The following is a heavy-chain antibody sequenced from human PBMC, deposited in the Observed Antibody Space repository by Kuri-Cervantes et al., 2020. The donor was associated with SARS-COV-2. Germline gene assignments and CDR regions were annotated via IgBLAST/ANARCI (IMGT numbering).Heavy chain of an antibody. CDR3: ARDISGLYFDY. Sequence: LSLTCAASGFTFSSYAMHWVRQAPGKGLEWVAVISYDGSNKYYADSVKGRFTISRDNSKNTLYLQMNSLRAEDTAVYYCARDISGLYFDYWGQGNRVTVSS. CDR2: ISYDGSNK. D-gene: IGHD3-9*01. J-gene: IGHJ4*02. V-gene: IGHV3-30-3*01. CDR1: GFTFSSYA.